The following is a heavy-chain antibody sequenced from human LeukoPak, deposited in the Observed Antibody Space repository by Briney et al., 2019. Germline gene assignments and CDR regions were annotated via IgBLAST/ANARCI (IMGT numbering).Heavy chain of an antibody. CDR1: GSTFSDYH. V-gene: IGHV1-2*02. Sequence: ASVKVSCKASGSTFSDYHINWVRQASGQGPEWMGWINPKSGDAKYGQAFQGRVTMTRDTSISTAYMELKRLRFDDTAMYYCARGEYSNGYPYRLDSWGQGTLVTVPS. J-gene: IGHJ4*02. D-gene: IGHD3-16*01. CDR2: INPKSGDA. CDR3: ARGEYSNGYPYRLDS.